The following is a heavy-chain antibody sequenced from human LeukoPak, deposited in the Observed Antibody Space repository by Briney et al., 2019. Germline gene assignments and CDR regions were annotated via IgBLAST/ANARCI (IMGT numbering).Heavy chain of an antibody. J-gene: IGHJ6*03. CDR2: IKQDGSEK. D-gene: IGHD6-6*01. CDR1: GFTFSSYW. CDR3: ARDTVLYYYYYMDV. V-gene: IGHV3-7*01. Sequence: GGSLRLSCAASGFTFSSYWMSWVRQAPGKGLEWVANIKQDGSEKYYVDSVKGRFTIPRDNAKNSLYLQMNSLRAEDTAVYYCARDTVLYYYYYMDVWGKGTTVTVSS.